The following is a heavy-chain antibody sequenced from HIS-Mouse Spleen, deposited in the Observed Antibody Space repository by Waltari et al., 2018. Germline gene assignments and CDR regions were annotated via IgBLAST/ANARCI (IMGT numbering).Heavy chain of an antibody. V-gene: IGHV4-39*07. CDR1: GGSISSSSYY. D-gene: IGHD6-13*01. CDR2: IYYSRST. J-gene: IGHJ2*01. CDR3: AREIPYSSSWYDWYFDL. Sequence: QLQLQESGPGLVKPSETLSLTCTVSGGSISSSSYYWGWIRQPPGKGLEWIGNIYYSRSTYYNPSLRSRGTISVDTSKNQFSLKLSSVTAADTAVYYCAREIPYSSSWYDWYFDLWGRGTLVTVSS.